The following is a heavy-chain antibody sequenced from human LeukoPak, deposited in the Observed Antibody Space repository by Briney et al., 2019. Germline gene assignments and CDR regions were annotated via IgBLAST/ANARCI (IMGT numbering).Heavy chain of an antibody. Sequence: PGGSLRLSCAASGFTFSSYWMSWVRQAPWKGLEWVAQIKQDGSEKYYVDSVKGRFTVSRDNAKNSLYLQMNSLRAEDTAVYYCATHPGDYWFGYLQLWGQGTLVTVSS. CDR3: ATHPGDYWFGYLQL. CDR1: GFTFSSYW. CDR2: IKQDGSEK. V-gene: IGHV3-7*01. J-gene: IGHJ4*02. D-gene: IGHD3-10*01.